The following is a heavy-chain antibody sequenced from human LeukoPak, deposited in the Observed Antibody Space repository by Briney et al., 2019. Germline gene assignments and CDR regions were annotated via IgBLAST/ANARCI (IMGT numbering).Heavy chain of an antibody. Sequence: SETLSLTCTVSGGSVSSGSYYWSWIRQPPGKGLEWIGYIYYSGSTNYNPSLKSRVTISVDTSKNQFSLKLSSVTAADTAVYYCAGDFYYDSSGYYPFDYWGQGTLVTVSS. V-gene: IGHV4-61*01. CDR3: AGDFYYDSSGYYPFDY. CDR1: GGSVSSGSYY. CDR2: IYYSGST. J-gene: IGHJ4*02. D-gene: IGHD3-22*01.